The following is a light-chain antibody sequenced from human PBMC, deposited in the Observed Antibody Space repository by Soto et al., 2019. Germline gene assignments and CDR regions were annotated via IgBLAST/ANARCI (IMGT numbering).Light chain of an antibody. Sequence: LTQPASVSGSPGQSIAISFTGTRSDVGAYNYVSWYQQHPGKAPKLMISEVTNRPSGVSDRFSGSKSGNTASLTISGLQAEDEADYYCSSFTSRFTFVFGTGTKVTVL. V-gene: IGLV2-14*01. J-gene: IGLJ1*01. CDR2: EVT. CDR3: SSFTSRFTFV. CDR1: RSDVGAYNY.